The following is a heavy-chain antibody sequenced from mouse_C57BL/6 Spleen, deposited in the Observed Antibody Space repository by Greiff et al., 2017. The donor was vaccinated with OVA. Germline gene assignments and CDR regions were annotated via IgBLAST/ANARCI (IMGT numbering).Heavy chain of an antibody. CDR1: GFNFKNTY. Sequence: EVKLVESVAELVRPGASVKLSCTASGFNFKNTYMHWVKQRPEQGLEWIGRIDPANGNTKYAPKFQGKATITADTSSNTAYLQLSSLTSEDTAIYYCARDDGPMDYWGQGTSVTVSS. D-gene: IGHD2-3*01. CDR3: ARDDGPMDY. J-gene: IGHJ4*01. V-gene: IGHV14-3*01. CDR2: IDPANGNT.